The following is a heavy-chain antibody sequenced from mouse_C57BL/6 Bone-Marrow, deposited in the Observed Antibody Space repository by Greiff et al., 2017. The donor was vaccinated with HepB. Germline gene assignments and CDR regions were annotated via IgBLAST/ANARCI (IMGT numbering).Heavy chain of an antibody. CDR1: GYSFTGYY. D-gene: IGHD1-1*01. V-gene: IGHV1-42*01. Sequence: EVQRVESGPELVKPGASVKISCKASGYSFTGYYMNWVKQSPEKSLEWIGEINPSTGGTTYNQKFKAKATLTVDKSSSTAYMQLKSLTSEDSAVYYCARRVSYYYGSRPFDYWGQGTTLTVSS. CDR3: ARRVSYYYGSRPFDY. CDR2: INPSTGGT. J-gene: IGHJ2*01.